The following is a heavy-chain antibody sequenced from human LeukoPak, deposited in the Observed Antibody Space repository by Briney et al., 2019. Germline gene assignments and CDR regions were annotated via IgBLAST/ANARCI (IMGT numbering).Heavy chain of an antibody. D-gene: IGHD3-22*01. V-gene: IGHV3-23*01. CDR2: ISGSGPST. CDR1: GFAFNNYA. Sequence: GGSLTLSCVASGFAFNNYAMSWVRQAPGKGLEWVSSISGSGPSTDYTDAVKGRFIISRDKSKNTLHLQMNSLRAEDTALYYCARLPTFYYDSSGYHYDYWGQGTLVTVSS. CDR3: ARLPTFYYDSSGYHYDY. J-gene: IGHJ4*02.